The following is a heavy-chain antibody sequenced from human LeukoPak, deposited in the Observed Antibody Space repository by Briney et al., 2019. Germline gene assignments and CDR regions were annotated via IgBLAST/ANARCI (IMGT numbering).Heavy chain of an antibody. J-gene: IGHJ5*02. V-gene: IGHV2-5*02. CDR1: GFSLTSGEG. CDR2: IYWDDDK. Sequence: SGPTLVKPTQTLTLTCTFSGFSLTSGEGVGWIRQPPGKALEWLTLIYWDDDKRYSPSLQTRLTITKDTSKNQVVLTMTNMDPVDTATYFCVSLVRAAILFDTWGQGILVTVSS. CDR3: VSLVRAAILFDT. D-gene: IGHD3-16*02.